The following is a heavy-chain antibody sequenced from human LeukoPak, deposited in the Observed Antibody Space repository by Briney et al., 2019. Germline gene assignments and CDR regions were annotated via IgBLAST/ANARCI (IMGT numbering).Heavy chain of an antibody. V-gene: IGHV1-24*01. D-gene: IGHD1-26*01. CDR1: GYTLTELS. CDR2: FDPEDGET. CDR3: ATSGRRAGAYYFDY. Sequence: ASVKVSCKVSGYTLTELSMHWVRQAPGKGLEWMGGFDPEDGETIYAQKFQGRVTMTEDTSTDTAYMELSSLRSEDTAVYYCATSGRRAGAYYFDYWGQGTLVTVSS. J-gene: IGHJ4*02.